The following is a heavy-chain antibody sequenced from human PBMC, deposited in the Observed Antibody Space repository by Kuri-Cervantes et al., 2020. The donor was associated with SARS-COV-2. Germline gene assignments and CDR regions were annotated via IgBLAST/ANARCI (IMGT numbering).Heavy chain of an antibody. CDR1: GFTFSSYN. D-gene: IGHD2-2*01. CDR2: IYSGGST. J-gene: IGHJ6*03. V-gene: IGHV3-53*04. CDR3: ASLTYCSGTSCFPYYYYYMDV. Sequence: ETLSLTCVASGFTFSSYNMSWVRQAPGKGLEWVSVIYSGGSTYYADPVKGRFTISRHNSKNTLYLQMNSLRAEDTAVYYCASLTYCSGTSCFPYYYYYMDVWGKGTTVTVSS.